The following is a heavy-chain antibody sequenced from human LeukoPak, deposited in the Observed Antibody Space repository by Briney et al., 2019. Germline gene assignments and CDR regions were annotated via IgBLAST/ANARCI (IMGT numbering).Heavy chain of an antibody. D-gene: IGHD3-3*01. Sequence: GGSLRLSCAASGFAFSTHWMSWVRLAPGKGPEWVANIKYDGSEKYYVDSVKGRFTISRDNAKTSLYLHMNSLRAEDTAVYYCASGFLDDFWSGHFWGQGTLVTVSS. CDR1: GFAFSTHW. V-gene: IGHV3-7*01. J-gene: IGHJ1*01. CDR2: IKYDGSEK. CDR3: ASGFLDDFWSGHF.